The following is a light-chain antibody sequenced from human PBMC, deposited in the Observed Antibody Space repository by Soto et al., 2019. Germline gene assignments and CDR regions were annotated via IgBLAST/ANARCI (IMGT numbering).Light chain of an antibody. CDR2: GAS. Sequence: TESPATLSVSPGERVTLSWRASQSVSNNYLAWYQQKPGQAPRLLIYGASSRATGIPDRFSGSGSGTDFTLTISRLEPEDFAVYYCQQYGSSPLTFGGGTKVDIK. J-gene: IGKJ4*01. CDR1: QSVSNNY. V-gene: IGKV3-20*01. CDR3: QQYGSSPLT.